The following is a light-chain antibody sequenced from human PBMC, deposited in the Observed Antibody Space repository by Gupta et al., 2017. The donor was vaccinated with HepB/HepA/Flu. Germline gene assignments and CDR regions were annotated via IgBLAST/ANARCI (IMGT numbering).Light chain of an antibody. CDR3: QQEHYFPIT. Sequence: DIVMTQSPDSLAVSLGERATINSKSSQSILYSSNNKNYLTWYQQKPGQPPKLLIYWASTRESGVPDRFSGSGSGAAFTLTISSLQAADVAVHYCQQEHYFPITFGQGTQIEIK. V-gene: IGKV4-1*01. CDR2: WAS. J-gene: IGKJ5*01. CDR1: QSILYSSNNKNY.